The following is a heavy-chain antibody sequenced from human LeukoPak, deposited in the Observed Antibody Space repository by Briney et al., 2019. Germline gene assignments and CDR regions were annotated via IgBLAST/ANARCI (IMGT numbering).Heavy chain of an antibody. CDR2: ISAYNGNT. D-gene: IGHD6-13*01. CDR3: ARATYSSSWYEPYGDYYYYYMDV. CDR1: GGTFSSYG. Sequence: VASVKVSCKASGGTFSSYGISWVRQAPGQGLEWMGWISAYNGNTNYAQKLQGRVTMTTDTSTSTAYMELRSLRSDDTAVYYCARATYSSSWYEPYGDYYYYYMDVWGKGTTVTVSS. V-gene: IGHV1-18*01. J-gene: IGHJ6*03.